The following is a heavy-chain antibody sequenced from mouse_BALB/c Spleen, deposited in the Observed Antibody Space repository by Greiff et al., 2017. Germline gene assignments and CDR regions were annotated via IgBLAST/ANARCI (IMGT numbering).Heavy chain of an antibody. Sequence: QVQLQQSGAELMKPGASVKISCKATGYTFSSYWIEWVKQRPGHGLEWIGEILPGSGSTNYNEKFKGKATFTADTSCNTAYMQLSSLTSEDSAVYYCARWRDDPYAMDYWGQGTSVTVSS. J-gene: IGHJ4*01. V-gene: IGHV1-9*01. CDR2: ILPGSGST. CDR3: ARWRDDPYAMDY. D-gene: IGHD2-3*01. CDR1: GYTFSSYW.